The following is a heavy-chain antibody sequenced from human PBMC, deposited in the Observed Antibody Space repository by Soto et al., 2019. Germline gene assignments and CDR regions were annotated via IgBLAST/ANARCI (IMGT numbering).Heavy chain of an antibody. V-gene: IGHV4-31*03. Sequence: NPSETLSLTCTVSGGSISSGGYYWSWIRQHPGKGLEWIGYIYYSGSTYYNPSLKSRVTISVDTSKNQFSLKLSSVTAADTAVYYCAREVVRGVTSTYGFDPWGQGTLVTVS. CDR1: GGSISSGGYY. J-gene: IGHJ5*02. CDR2: IYYSGST. D-gene: IGHD3-10*01. CDR3: AREVVRGVTSTYGFDP.